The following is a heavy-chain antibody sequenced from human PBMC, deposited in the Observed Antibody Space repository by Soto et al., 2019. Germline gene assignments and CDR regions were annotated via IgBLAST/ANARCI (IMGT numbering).Heavy chain of an antibody. CDR3: ARVQRGRDILTGYYDYYYYGMDV. J-gene: IGHJ6*02. CDR1: GFTFSSYW. Sequence: GGSLRLSCAASGFTFSSYWMSWVRQAPGKGLEWVANIKQDGSEKYYVDSVSGRFTISRENAKNSLYLQMNSLRAEDTAVYYCARVQRGRDILTGYYDYYYYGMDVWGQGTTVTVSS. CDR2: IKQDGSEK. V-gene: IGHV3-7*03. D-gene: IGHD3-9*01.